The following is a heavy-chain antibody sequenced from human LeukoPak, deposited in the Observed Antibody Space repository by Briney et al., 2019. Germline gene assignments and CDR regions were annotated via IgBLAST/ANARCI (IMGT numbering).Heavy chain of an antibody. D-gene: IGHD3-10*01. V-gene: IGHV4-30-4*01. CDR1: GVSISSGDYY. CDR3: VREFLYYGSGNYRGYLDY. Sequence: KSSQTLSLTCTLSGVSISSGDYYWSWSRQPPGKGLEWLVYIYYSGSTSYNPSLKSRVTISVHTSKNQFSLKLNSVTAADTAVYYCVREFLYYGSGNYRGYLDYWGQGTLVTVSS. CDR2: IYYSGST. J-gene: IGHJ4*02.